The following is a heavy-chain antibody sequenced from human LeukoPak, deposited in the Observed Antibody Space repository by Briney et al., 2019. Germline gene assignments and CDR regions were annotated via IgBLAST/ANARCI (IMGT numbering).Heavy chain of an antibody. Sequence: PGETLRLSCAAYGVTFSSYSMNWVRQAPGKGLEWVSSISSSRSNIYYAYSVNGRSSIATENDKNSLYLQMNSLRAVDTAVYYCARAVRYCGGDCYLYGSYNWFDPWGQGTLVTVSS. CDR1: GVTFSSYS. V-gene: IGHV3-21*01. CDR2: ISSSRSNI. J-gene: IGHJ5*02. D-gene: IGHD2-21*02. CDR3: ARAVRYCGGDCYLYGSYNWFDP.